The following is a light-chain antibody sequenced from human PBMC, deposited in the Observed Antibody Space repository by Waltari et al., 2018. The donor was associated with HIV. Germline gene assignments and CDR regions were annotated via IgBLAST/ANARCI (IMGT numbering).Light chain of an antibody. Sequence: DIHLTQSPSFLSASGGDRVTITCRASQGISNYLAWYQQQPGRAPKLLIYAASTLRSGVPSRFSGGGSGTEFTLTISSLQPEDFASYYCQQLNNIPYTFGQGTRLEIK. CDR2: AAS. CDR3: QQLNNIPYT. CDR1: QGISNY. J-gene: IGKJ2*01. V-gene: IGKV1-9*01.